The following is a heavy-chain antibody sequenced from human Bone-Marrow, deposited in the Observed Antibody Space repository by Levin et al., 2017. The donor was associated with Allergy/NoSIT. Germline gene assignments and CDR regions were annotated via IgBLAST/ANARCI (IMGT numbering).Heavy chain of an antibody. CDR1: GFNFANYA. D-gene: IGHD3-3*01. J-gene: IGHJ5*02. CDR3: TKDRLEWTVRGSFDA. V-gene: IGHV3-23*01. CDR2: INAPGFNT. Sequence: GESLKISCAASGFNFANYAMSWVRQAPGKGLEWVASINAPGFNTFYADSVKGRFTVSRDNSKNTLYLEVNSLRAEDTALYYCTKDRLEWTVRGSFDAWGQGTLVTASS.